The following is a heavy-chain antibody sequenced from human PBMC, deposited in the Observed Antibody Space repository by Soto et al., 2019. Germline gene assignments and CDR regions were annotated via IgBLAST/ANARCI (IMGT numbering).Heavy chain of an antibody. CDR3: AREEGYCSMGTFPVYYMDV. D-gene: IGHD2-2*01. J-gene: IGHJ6*03. CDR1: GGTLSSET. Sequence: QVQLVQSGPEVKKSGSSVKVSCKVSGGTLSSETISWLRQAPGQGLEWMGRIIPLLGIGNYAQKLQGRGTITEDISTNTGYMELSSLTSQDTAIYYWAREEGYCSMGTFPVYYMDVWGNGTTVTVSS. CDR2: IIPLLGIG. V-gene: IGHV1-69*08.